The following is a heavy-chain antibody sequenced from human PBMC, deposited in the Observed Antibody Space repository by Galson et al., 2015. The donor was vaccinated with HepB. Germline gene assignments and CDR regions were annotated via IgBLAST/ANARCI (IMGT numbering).Heavy chain of an antibody. CDR1: GGSFSGYY. CDR3: ARGRGSGWSKYFQH. V-gene: IGHV4-34*01. J-gene: IGHJ1*01. Sequence: LSLTCAVYGGSFSGYYWSWIRQPPGKGLEWIGEINHSGSTNYNPSLKSRVTISVDTSKNQFSLKLSSVTAADTAVYYCARGRGSGWSKYFQHWGQGTLVTVSS. CDR2: INHSGST. D-gene: IGHD6-19*01.